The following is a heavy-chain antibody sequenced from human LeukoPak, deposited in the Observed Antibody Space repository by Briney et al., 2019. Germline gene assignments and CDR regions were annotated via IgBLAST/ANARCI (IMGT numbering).Heavy chain of an antibody. CDR1: GDSITSYY. CDR2: IYYSGGT. D-gene: IGHD3-22*01. Sequence: SETLSLTCTVSGDSITSYYWSWIRQPPGKGLEWIGYIYYSGGTNYNPSLKSRVTISVDTSKNQFSLKLSSVTAADTAVYYCARGTYYNDQTGFGCWGQGTLVTVAS. V-gene: IGHV4-59*01. CDR3: ARGTYYNDQTGFGC. J-gene: IGHJ4*02.